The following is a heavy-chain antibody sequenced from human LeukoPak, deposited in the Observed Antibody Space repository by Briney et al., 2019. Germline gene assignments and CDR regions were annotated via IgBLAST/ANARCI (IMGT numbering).Heavy chain of an antibody. CDR1: GFTFTSSA. Sequence: SVKVSCKASGFTFTSSAVQWVRQARGQRLEWIGWIVVGSGNTNYAQKFQERVTITRDTSTSTAYMELSSLRSEDTAVYYCAADGRATYDYVWGSYPNYYYYYGMDVWGQGTTVTVSS. J-gene: IGHJ6*02. V-gene: IGHV1-58*01. CDR2: IVVGSGNT. D-gene: IGHD3-16*02. CDR3: AADGRATYDYVWGSYPNYYYYYGMDV.